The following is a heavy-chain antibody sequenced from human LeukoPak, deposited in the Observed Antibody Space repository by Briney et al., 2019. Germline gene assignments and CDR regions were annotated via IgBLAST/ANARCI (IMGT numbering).Heavy chain of an antibody. CDR2: IRYDGSNK. V-gene: IGHV3-30*02. J-gene: IGHJ4*02. CDR3: AKDQNFRNSDY. CDR1: GFTFSDYG. Sequence: GGSLRLSCVASGFTFSDYGMHWVRQAPGKGLEWVSFIRYDGSNKYYADPVKGRFTVSKDNSRNTVYLQINSLRAEDTAIYYCAKDQNFRNSDYWGQGTLVTVSS. D-gene: IGHD5-24*01.